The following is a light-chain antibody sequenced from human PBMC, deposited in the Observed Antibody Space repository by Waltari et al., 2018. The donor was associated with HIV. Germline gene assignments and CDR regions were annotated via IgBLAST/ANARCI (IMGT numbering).Light chain of an antibody. Sequence: DIQMTQSPSSLSASVGDRVTITCRASQSISSHLNWYQHKPGKAPELLIFAFSNLQSVVPSRFSGSKSGTDFTLTIRSLQPEDFATYFCQQTYSLPTFGQGTKVEIK. CDR2: AFS. V-gene: IGKV1-39*01. CDR1: QSISSH. J-gene: IGKJ1*01. CDR3: QQTYSLPT.